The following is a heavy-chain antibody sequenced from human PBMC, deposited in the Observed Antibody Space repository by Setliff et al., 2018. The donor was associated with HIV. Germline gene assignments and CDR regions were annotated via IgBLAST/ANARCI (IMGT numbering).Heavy chain of an antibody. CDR2: VDYSGSP. J-gene: IGHJ6*03. V-gene: IGHV4-59*01. D-gene: IGHD3-10*01. CDR3: ARVTYGSGAFYDGGLGWDYYYYMDV. Sequence: SETLSLTCNVSGGSISSYYWTWVRQPPGKGLEWIGHVDYSGSPNFSPPLKSRATISLDASKQQFSLNVRSVTAADSAVYYCARVTYGSGAFYDGGLGWDYYYYMDVWGKGSTVTVSS. CDR1: GGSISSYY.